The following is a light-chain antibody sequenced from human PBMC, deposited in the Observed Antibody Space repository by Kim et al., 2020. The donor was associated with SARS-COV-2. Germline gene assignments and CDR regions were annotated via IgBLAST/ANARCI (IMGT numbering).Light chain of an antibody. Sequence: ASVGDRVTITCRSSQPSSTWLAWYQQKPGKAPQLLIYATSDLQSGVPSRFSGSGSGTEFTLTINSLQPEDVATYSCQQSYSLPLTFGPGTKVDIK. V-gene: IGKV1-12*01. J-gene: IGKJ3*01. CDR2: ATS. CDR1: QPSSTW. CDR3: QQSYSLPLT.